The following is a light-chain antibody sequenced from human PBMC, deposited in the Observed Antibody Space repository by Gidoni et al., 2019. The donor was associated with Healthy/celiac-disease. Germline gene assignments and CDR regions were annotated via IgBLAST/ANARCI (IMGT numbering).Light chain of an antibody. CDR3: QQTGRT. CDR1: QSISSW. J-gene: IGKJ1*01. CDR2: DAS. Sequence: DIQMTQSPSTLSASVGDRVTITCRASQSISSWLAWYQQKPGKAPKLLIYDASSLESGVPSRFSGSGSGTEFTLTISSLQPDDFATYYGQQTGRTFXQXTKVEIK. V-gene: IGKV1-5*01.